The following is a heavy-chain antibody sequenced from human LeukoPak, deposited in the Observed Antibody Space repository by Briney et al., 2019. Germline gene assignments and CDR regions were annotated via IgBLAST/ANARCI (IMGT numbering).Heavy chain of an antibody. CDR3: ARVRKYQLLVYYFDY. Sequence: SETLSLTCTVSGDSISSSSYYWGWIRQPPGRGLEWIGSNYYSGSTYYNPSLKSLATITVDTSTTHFSLKLSSVTAPDTAVYYCARVRKYQLLVYYFDYWGQGSLVTVSS. J-gene: IGHJ4*02. D-gene: IGHD2-2*01. CDR1: GDSISSSSYY. V-gene: IGHV4-39*07. CDR2: NYYSGST.